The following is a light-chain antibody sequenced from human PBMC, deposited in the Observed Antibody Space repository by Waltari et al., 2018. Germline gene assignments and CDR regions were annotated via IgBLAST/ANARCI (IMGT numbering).Light chain of an antibody. CDR2: AAS. Sequence: DIQTTQSPSSLSASVGDRVTITCRASQNIKNYLNWYQHKPGKAPKLLIYAASSLQSGVLSRFSGSGSGTDFTLTISSRQPEDFATYYCQQSYSDPPNTFGHGTRLEIK. J-gene: IGKJ5*01. CDR3: QQSYSDPPNT. CDR1: QNIKNY. V-gene: IGKV1-39*01.